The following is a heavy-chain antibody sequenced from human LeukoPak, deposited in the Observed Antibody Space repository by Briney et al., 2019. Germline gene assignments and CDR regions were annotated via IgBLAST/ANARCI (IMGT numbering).Heavy chain of an antibody. CDR1: GGSISSYY. V-gene: IGHV4-59*01. J-gene: IGHJ4*02. Sequence: PSETLSLTCTVSGGSISSYYWSWIRQPPGKGLEWIGYIYYSGSTNYNPPLKSRVTISVDTSKNQFSLKLSSVTAADTAVYYCARGGAYGDLYFDYWGQGTLVTVSS. D-gene: IGHD4-17*01. CDR2: IYYSGST. CDR3: ARGGAYGDLYFDY.